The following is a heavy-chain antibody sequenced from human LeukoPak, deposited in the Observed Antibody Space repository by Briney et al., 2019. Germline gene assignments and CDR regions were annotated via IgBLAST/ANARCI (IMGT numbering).Heavy chain of an antibody. Sequence: GGSLRLSCAASGFTFSSYAMSWVRQAPGKGLEWVSAISGGGDSTYYADSVKGRFTISRDNSRNTLYLQMNTLRADDTDVYYCAKDKGNYYDSSGYFDYWGQGTLVTVSS. CDR1: GFTFSSYA. CDR3: AKDKGNYYDSSGYFDY. V-gene: IGHV3-23*01. D-gene: IGHD3-22*01. CDR2: ISGGGDST. J-gene: IGHJ4*02.